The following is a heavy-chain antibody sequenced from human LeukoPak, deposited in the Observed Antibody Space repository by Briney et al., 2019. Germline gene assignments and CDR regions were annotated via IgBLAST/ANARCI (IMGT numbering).Heavy chain of an antibody. D-gene: IGHD1-1*01. CDR2: IRGGGET. CDR1: GFSFSTYA. Sequence: GGSLRLSCAASGFSFSTYAMSWVRQAPARDLEWVSSIRGGGETFCADSVKGRFTLSRDSSTNTVYLQMNNLRVEDTAIYYCAKANWVSNADAVWWGQGTLVTVSS. V-gene: IGHV3-23*01. J-gene: IGHJ4*02. CDR3: AKANWVSNADAVW.